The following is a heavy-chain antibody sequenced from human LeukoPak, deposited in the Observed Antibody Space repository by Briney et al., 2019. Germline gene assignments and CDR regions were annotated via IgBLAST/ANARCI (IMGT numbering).Heavy chain of an antibody. CDR3: ARDRLRYFDWAYWGYVDHFDY. Sequence: PSETLSLTCTVSGGSIRSSSYYWGWIRQPPGKGLEWIGCIYYTGSTYYNPSLKSRVTISVDTSKNQFSLKLSSVTAADTAVYYCARDRLRYFDWAYWGYVDHFDYWGQGTLVTVSS. CDR1: GGSIRSSSYY. CDR2: IYYTGST. J-gene: IGHJ4*02. D-gene: IGHD3-9*01. V-gene: IGHV4-39*07.